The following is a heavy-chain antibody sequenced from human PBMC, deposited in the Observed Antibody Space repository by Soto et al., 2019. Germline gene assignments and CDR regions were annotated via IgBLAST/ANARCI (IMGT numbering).Heavy chain of an antibody. CDR2: ISGSGGST. CDR1: GFTFSSYA. Sequence: GGSLRLSCPASGFTFSSYAMSWVRQAPGQGLEWVSAISGSGGSTNYADSVKGRFTISRDNSKNTLYLQMNSLRAEDTAVYYCAKLTTHDAFDIWGQGTMVTVSS. V-gene: IGHV3-23*01. CDR3: AKLTTHDAFDI. J-gene: IGHJ3*02. D-gene: IGHD4-17*01.